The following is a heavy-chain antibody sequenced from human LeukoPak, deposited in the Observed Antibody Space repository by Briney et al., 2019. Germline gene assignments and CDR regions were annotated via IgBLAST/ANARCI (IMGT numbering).Heavy chain of an antibody. J-gene: IGHJ6*02. CDR1: GGSISSYY. CDR3: ARDDSGVVVVAAEPNYYYYGMDV. D-gene: IGHD2-15*01. CDR2: IYYSGST. Sequence: PSETLSLTCAVSGGSISSYYWSWIRQPPGKGLEWIGYIYYSGSTNYNPSLKSRVTISVDTSKNQFSLKLSSVTAADTAVYYCARDDSGVVVVAAEPNYYYYGMDVWGQGTTVTVSS. V-gene: IGHV4-59*01.